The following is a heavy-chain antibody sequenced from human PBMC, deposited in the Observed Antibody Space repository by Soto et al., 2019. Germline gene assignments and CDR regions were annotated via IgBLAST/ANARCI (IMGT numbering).Heavy chain of an antibody. V-gene: IGHV3-21*01. CDR2: INSGSTHI. CDR3: ARERAGGSIDY. J-gene: IGHJ4*02. CDR1: GFTFREYS. Sequence: EVQMVESGGGLVKPGGSLRLSCAASGFTFREYSMNWVRQAPGKGLEWVSSINSGSTHIFASDSMKGRFTISRDNAKKSLYLQMDSLRVDDTAVYYCARERAGGSIDYWGQGTLVTVSS.